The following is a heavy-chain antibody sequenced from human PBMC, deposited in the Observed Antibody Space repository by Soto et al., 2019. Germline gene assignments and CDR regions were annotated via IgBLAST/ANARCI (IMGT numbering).Heavy chain of an antibody. V-gene: IGHV4-39*01. D-gene: IGHD6-13*01. J-gene: IGHJ6*02. Sequence: QLQLQESGPGLVKPSETLSLTCTVSGGSISSSSYWCWIRQPPGKGLEWIGSIYSIGSTYYNPSLKSRVTISVDTHKNQFSLKLSSVTAADTAVYYCRRSSRYSTDVWGQGTTVTVSS. CDR3: RRSSRYSTDV. CDR2: IYSIGST. CDR1: GGSISSSSY.